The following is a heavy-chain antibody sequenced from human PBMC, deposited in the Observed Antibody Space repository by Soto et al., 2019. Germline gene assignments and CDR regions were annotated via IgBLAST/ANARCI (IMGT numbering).Heavy chain of an antibody. CDR3: ARQSTINGNYNFDY. V-gene: IGHV4-30-4*01. CDR1: GGSISSGDYY. Sequence: PSETLSLTCTVSGGSISSGDYYWSWIRQPPGKGLEWIGYIYYSGSTYYNPSLKSRVTISVDTSKNQFSLKLSSVTAADTAIYYCARQSTINGNYNFDYWCPGTLVSVSS. J-gene: IGHJ4*02. CDR2: IYYSGST. D-gene: IGHD1-7*01.